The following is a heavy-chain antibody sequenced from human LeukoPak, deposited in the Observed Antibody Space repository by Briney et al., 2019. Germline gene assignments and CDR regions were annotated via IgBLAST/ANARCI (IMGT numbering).Heavy chain of an antibody. CDR3: ARGLWGYQLLGTDYYYYMDV. V-gene: IGHV1-8*03. J-gene: IGHJ6*03. CDR2: MNPNRGDT. D-gene: IGHD2-2*01. Sequence: GASVKVSCKASGYTFTSSDINWVRQATGQGLEWMGWMNPNRGDTGYAQKFQGRVTITRNTSISTAYMELSSLRSEDTAVYYCARGLWGYQLLGTDYYYYMDVWGKGTTVTVSS. CDR1: GYTFTSSD.